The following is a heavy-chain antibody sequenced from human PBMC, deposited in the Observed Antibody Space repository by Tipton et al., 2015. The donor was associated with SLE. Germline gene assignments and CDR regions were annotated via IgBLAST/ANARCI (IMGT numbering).Heavy chain of an antibody. J-gene: IGHJ4*02. Sequence: TLSLTCTVSGVSISSYFCTWIRQSPGTGLEWIGYAYYSGSTNYNPSLKSRVTISVDTSKNQFSLKLSSVTAADTAVYYCARDPRYGNFDYWGQGTLVTVSS. D-gene: IGHD5-18*01. CDR2: AYYSGST. CDR1: GVSISSYF. CDR3: ARDPRYGNFDY. V-gene: IGHV4-59*12.